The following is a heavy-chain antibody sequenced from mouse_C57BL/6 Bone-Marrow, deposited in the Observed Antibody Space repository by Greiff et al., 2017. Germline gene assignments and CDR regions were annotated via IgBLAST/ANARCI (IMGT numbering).Heavy chain of an antibody. V-gene: IGHV5-17*01. CDR1: GFTFSDYG. Sequence: DVKLVESGGGLVKPGGSLKLSCAASGFTFSDYGMNWVRQAPGKGLECVAYISSGSSTIYYADTVKGRFTISRDNAKNTLFLQMTSLRSEDTAMSYCACEEGPFGVWGTGTTVTVSS. CDR2: ISSGSSTI. J-gene: IGHJ1*03. CDR3: ACEEGPFGV.